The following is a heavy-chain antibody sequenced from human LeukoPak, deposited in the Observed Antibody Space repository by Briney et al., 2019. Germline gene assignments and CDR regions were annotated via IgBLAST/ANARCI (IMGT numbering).Heavy chain of an antibody. V-gene: IGHV4-59*08. CDR2: IYGSGST. CDR1: GGSISSSY. Sequence: SETLSLICTVSGGSISSSYWSWIRQPPGKGLEWIAYIYGSGSTNYNPSLKSRVAISVETSKNLFSLNLSSVTAADTAMYYCARLQYTGNYYPEYWGQGILVTVSS. J-gene: IGHJ4*02. CDR3: ARLQYTGNYYPEY. D-gene: IGHD1-26*01.